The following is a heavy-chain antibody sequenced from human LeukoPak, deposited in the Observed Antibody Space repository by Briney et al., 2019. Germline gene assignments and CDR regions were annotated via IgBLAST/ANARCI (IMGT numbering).Heavy chain of an antibody. CDR1: GYTFTKYD. J-gene: IGHJ4*02. Sequence: ASVKVSCKASGYTFTKYDMNWVRQAPGQGLEWMGIINPSGGSTRYAQKFQGRVAMTRDTSISTAYMELSRLRSDDTAVYYCARDRVARTFDYWGQGTLVTVSS. D-gene: IGHD5-12*01. V-gene: IGHV1-46*01. CDR3: ARDRVARTFDY. CDR2: INPSGGST.